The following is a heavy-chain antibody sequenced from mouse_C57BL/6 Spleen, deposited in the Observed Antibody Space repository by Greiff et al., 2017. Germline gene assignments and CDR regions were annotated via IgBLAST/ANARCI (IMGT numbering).Heavy chain of an antibody. V-gene: IGHV5-6*02. CDR3: ARREIDATWFAY. CDR1: GSTLGSIG. D-gene: IGHD2-3*01. CDR2: ISSGGSYT. J-gene: IGHJ3*01. Sequence: EVKVVESGGDLVKPGGSLKLSFAASGSTLGSIGLSWVRQTPAKRLEWVATISSGGSYTYYPDSVKGRFTISRDNAKNTLYLQMSSLKSEDTAMYYCARREIDATWFAYWGQGTLVTVSA.